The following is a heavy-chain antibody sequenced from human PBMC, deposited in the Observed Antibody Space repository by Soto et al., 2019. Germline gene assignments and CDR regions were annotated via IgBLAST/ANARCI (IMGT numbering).Heavy chain of an antibody. J-gene: IGHJ6*02. V-gene: IGHV3-21*01. CDR1: GFTFSSYS. Sequence: RGSLRLSCAASGFTFSSYSMNWVRQAPGKGLEWVSSISSSSSYIYYADSVKGRFTISRDNAKNSLYLQMNSLRAEDTAVYYCARRIAVAGGDVWGQGTTVTVSS. CDR3: ARRIAVAGGDV. D-gene: IGHD6-19*01. CDR2: ISSSSSYI.